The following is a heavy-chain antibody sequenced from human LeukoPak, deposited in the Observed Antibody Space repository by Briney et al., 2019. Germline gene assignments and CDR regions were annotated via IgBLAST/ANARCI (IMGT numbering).Heavy chain of an antibody. CDR1: GFTFSSYW. J-gene: IGHJ4*02. Sequence: GGSLRLSCAASGFTFSSYWMHWVRQAPGKGLVWVSRINSDGSTTSYADSVKGRFTISRDNAKNTLYLQMNSLRAEDTAVYYCAREDGIARYYFDYWGQGTLVTVSS. D-gene: IGHD6-13*01. CDR2: INSDGSTT. V-gene: IGHV3-74*01. CDR3: AREDGIARYYFDY.